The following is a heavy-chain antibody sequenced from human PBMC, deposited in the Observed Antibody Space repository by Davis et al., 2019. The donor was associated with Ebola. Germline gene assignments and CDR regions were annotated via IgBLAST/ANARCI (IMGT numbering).Heavy chain of an antibody. CDR2: INAGNGNT. J-gene: IGHJ6*02. D-gene: IGHD3-10*01. CDR1: GYTFTSYA. CDR3: ASGKSYYYASGGMDV. Sequence: ASVKVSCKASGYTFTSYAMHWVRQAPGQRLEWMGWINAGNGNTKYSQKFQGRVTITRDTSASTAYMELSSLRSEDTAVYYCASGKSYYYASGGMDVWGQGTTVTVSS. V-gene: IGHV1-3*01.